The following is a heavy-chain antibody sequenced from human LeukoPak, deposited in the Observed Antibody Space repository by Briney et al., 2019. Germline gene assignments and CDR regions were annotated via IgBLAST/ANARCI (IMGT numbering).Heavy chain of an antibody. Sequence: GGSLRLSCAASGFSFSSYRMNWVRQAPGKGLEWVSSVSNSGDYIHYADSVKGRFTISRDNSKNSLYLQMNSLRAEDTAVYYCARRPYYYDSLDYWGQGTLVTVSS. V-gene: IGHV3-21*06. D-gene: IGHD3-22*01. CDR3: ARRPYYYDSLDY. J-gene: IGHJ4*02. CDR2: VSNSGDYI. CDR1: GFSFSSYR.